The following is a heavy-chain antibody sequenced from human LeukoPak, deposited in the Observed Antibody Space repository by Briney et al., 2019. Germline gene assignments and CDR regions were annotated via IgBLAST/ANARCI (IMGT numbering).Heavy chain of an antibody. CDR2: IYHSGRT. Sequence: SETLSLTCGVSGYSISSGYYWGWIRQPPGKGLEWVGSIYHSGRTYYNPSLKSRVTISVDTSKNQFSLKLTSVTAADTAVYYCATEVGQWLVRTWGQGTLVTVSS. CDR1: GYSISSGYY. J-gene: IGHJ5*02. V-gene: IGHV4-38-2*01. D-gene: IGHD6-19*01. CDR3: ATEVGQWLVRT.